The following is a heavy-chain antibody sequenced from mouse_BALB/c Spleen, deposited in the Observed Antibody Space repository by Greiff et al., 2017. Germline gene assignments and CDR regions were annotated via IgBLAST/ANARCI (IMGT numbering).Heavy chain of an antibody. J-gene: IGHJ1*01. Sequence: EVQGVESGGGLVKPGGSLKLSCAASGFTFSSYAMTWVRQTPEKRLEWVAFISSGGSTYYPDSVKGRLTIFSDNARNILYFQMSSLRSEDTAMYYWARGKMSGWYFDVWGAGTTVTVAS. CDR3: ARGKMSGWYFDV. CDR2: ISSGGST. CDR1: GFTFSSYA. V-gene: IGHV5-6-5*01.